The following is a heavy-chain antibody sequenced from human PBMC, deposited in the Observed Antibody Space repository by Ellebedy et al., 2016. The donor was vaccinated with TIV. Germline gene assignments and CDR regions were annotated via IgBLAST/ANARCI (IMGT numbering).Heavy chain of an antibody. CDR1: GFNFGGHA. D-gene: IGHD2-8*02. CDR2: IGGSGYST. CDR3: AKDVRYTTGWGGALDI. Sequence: GESLKISCTASGFNFGGHAMKWVRQAPGKGLEWVSSIGGSGYSTHYADSVKGRFTISRDNSRNTLYLQMNSLRGEDTAVYSCAKDVRYTTGWGGALDIWGQGAMVIVSS. V-gene: IGHV3-23*01. J-gene: IGHJ3*02.